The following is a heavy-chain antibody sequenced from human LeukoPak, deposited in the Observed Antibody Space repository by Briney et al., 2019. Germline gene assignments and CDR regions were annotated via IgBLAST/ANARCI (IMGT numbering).Heavy chain of an antibody. CDR1: GGSVSSDSYY. CDR3: ARDQDGTTYLDY. J-gene: IGHJ4*02. CDR2: VYYTGST. D-gene: IGHD1-1*01. V-gene: IGHV4-61*01. Sequence: SETLSLTCTVSGGSVSSDSYYWSWIRQPPGKGLQWIGYVYYTGSTKDNPSLKSRVTISVDTSKNRFSLKLSSVTAADTAVYYCARDQDGTTYLDYWGQGTLVTVSS.